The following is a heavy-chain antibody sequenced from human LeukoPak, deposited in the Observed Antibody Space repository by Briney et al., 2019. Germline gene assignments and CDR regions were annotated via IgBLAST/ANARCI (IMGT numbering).Heavy chain of an antibody. Sequence: ASVKVSCKASGGTFSSYAISWVRQAPGQGLEWMGGIIPIFGTANYAQKFQGRVTITADESTSTAYMELSSLRSEDTAVYYCATYYYDSSGYYPEYYFDYWGQGTLVTVSS. J-gene: IGHJ4*02. CDR3: ATYYYDSSGYYPEYYFDY. CDR1: GGTFSSYA. V-gene: IGHV1-69*13. D-gene: IGHD3-22*01. CDR2: IIPIFGTA.